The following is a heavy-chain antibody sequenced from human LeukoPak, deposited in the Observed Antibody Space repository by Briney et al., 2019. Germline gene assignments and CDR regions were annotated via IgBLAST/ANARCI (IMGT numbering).Heavy chain of an antibody. D-gene: IGHD6-19*01. Sequence: ASVKVSCKASGYTFTGYYMHWVRQAPGQGLEWMGWINPNSGGTNYAQKFQGRVTITADKSTSTAYMELSSLRSEDTAVYYCARGSQGYYYYMDVWGKGTTVTVSS. CDR2: INPNSGGT. CDR3: ARGSQGYYYYMDV. J-gene: IGHJ6*03. V-gene: IGHV1-2*02. CDR1: GYTFTGYY.